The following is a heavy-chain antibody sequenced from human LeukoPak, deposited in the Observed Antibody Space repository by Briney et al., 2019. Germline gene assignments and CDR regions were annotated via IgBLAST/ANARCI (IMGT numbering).Heavy chain of an antibody. J-gene: IGHJ3*02. CDR1: GASISSYY. CDR3: ARVGGAPLGAFDI. V-gene: IGHV4-59*01. Sequence: NTSETLSLTCSVSGASISSYYWSWIRQSPGKGLEWIGYMYYSGTTNYNPSLKSRVSISKDVSKNQFSLRVTSVTAADTAVYYCARVGGAPLGAFDIWGQGTVVTVSS. D-gene: IGHD3-16*01. CDR2: MYYSGTT.